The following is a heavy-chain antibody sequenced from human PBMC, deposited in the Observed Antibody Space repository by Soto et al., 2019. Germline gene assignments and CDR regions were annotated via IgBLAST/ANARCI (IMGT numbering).Heavy chain of an antibody. Sequence: QVQLVQSGAEVKKPGASVKVSCKASGYTFTNYGFSWMRQAPGQGLEWMGWISGYNGNTKYVEKFQGKVTMTADTSTSTAHMDLRSLKSDDTAVYYCAREGPAPYYYYGMDVWGQGTAVTVSS. V-gene: IGHV1-18*01. J-gene: IGHJ6*02. CDR1: GYTFTNYG. CDR3: AREGPAPYYYYGMDV. CDR2: ISGYNGNT.